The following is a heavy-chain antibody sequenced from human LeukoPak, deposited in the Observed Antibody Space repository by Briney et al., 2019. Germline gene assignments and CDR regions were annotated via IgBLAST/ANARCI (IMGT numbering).Heavy chain of an antibody. CDR3: SAGVGTSDFDY. Sequence: PGGSLRLSCAASGFTFSNAWMSCVRQGPGKGLECVGRIKSKIDGGTTDYAAPVKGRVTISRDDSKNTLYLQMNSLKTEDTAVYYCSAGVGTSDFDYWGQGTLVTVSS. CDR1: GFTFSNAW. V-gene: IGHV3-15*01. J-gene: IGHJ4*02. D-gene: IGHD1-26*01. CDR2: IKSKIDGGTT.